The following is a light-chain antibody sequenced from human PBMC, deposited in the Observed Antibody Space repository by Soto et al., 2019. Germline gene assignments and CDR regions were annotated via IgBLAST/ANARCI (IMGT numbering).Light chain of an antibody. J-gene: IGKJ1*01. Sequence: EIVMTQSPATLSVSPGERATLSCRASQSVSRSLAWYQQKPGQAPRLLIYGASTRATRIPARFSGSGSGTEFTLTISSLQSEDFAVYYCQQYNNWSPWTFGQGTKVEIK. CDR2: GAS. V-gene: IGKV3-15*01. CDR1: QSVSRS. CDR3: QQYNNWSPWT.